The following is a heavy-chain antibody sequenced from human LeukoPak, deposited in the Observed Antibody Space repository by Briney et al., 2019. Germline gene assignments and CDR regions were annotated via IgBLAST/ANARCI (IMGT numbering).Heavy chain of an antibody. CDR2: ISSSSSTI. CDR1: GFTFSSYD. D-gene: IGHD2-21*01. V-gene: IGHV3-48*01. J-gene: IGHJ6*03. CDR3: ARGGSYCGGDCSDYYYYYYMDV. Sequence: GGSLRLSCAASGFTFSSYDMSWVRQAPGKGLEWVSYISSSSSTIYYADSVKGRFTISRDNAKNSLYLQMNSLRAEDTAVYNCARGGSYCGGDCSDYYYYYYMDVWGKGTTVTVSS.